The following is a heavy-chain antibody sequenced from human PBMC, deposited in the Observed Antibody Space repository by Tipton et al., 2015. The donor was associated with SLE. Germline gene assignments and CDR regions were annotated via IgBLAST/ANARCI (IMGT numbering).Heavy chain of an antibody. V-gene: IGHV4-34*01. D-gene: IGHD1-1*01. CDR1: SESFSGYY. J-gene: IGHJ6*02. CDR3: ARLRSTPQEIYGMDV. Sequence: TLSLTCAVHSESFSGYYWSWVRRPPGKGLEWIGEIYHSGSTNYNPSLKSRVTISEDKSKNEFSLRLCSVTAADTAVYYCARLRSTPQEIYGMDVWGQGTTVTVSS. CDR2: IYHSGST.